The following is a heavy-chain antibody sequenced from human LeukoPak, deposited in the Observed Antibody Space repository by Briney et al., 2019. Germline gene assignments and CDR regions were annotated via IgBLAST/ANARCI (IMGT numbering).Heavy chain of an antibody. V-gene: IGHV1-8*01. CDR2: MNPNSGNT. J-gene: IGHJ6*03. D-gene: IGHD2-2*01. Sequence: ASVKVSCKASGYTFTSYDINWVRQATGQGLERMGWMNPNSGNTGYAQKFQGRVTMTRDTSISTAYMELSSLRSEDTAVYYCARGDCSSTSCYAWVAGYYYMDVWGKGTTVTVSS. CDR3: ARGDCSSTSCYAWVAGYYYMDV. CDR1: GYTFTSYD.